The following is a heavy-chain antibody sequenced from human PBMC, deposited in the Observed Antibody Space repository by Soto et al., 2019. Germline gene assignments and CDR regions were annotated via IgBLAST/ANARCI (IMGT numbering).Heavy chain of an antibody. D-gene: IGHD3-10*01. J-gene: IGHJ6*02. CDR1: GGSTSSSSYY. V-gene: IGHV4-39*01. Sequence: QLQLQESGPGLVKPSETLSLTCTSSGGSTSSSSYYWGWIRQPPGKGLEWIGCIDYSGSTYYNPSHNRRVTISVDTSKNQFSLKLSSVTAADTAVYYCARGPLQVGYYYYYGMDVWGQGTTVTVSS. CDR3: ARGPLQVGYYYYYGMDV. CDR2: IDYSGST.